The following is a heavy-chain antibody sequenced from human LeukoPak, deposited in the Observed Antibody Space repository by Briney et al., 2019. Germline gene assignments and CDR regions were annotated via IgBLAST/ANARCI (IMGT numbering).Heavy chain of an antibody. V-gene: IGHV4-39*07. Sequence: SETLSLTCAVSGDSISSRHYYWGWIRQPPGKGLEWIGSVYNSGNTYYNPSLSSRVSMSVDTSKSQLSLSLSSVTAADTGLYFCAGAQLLHPFAFWGQGSLVAVSS. CDR1: GDSISSRHYY. J-gene: IGHJ4*02. CDR3: AGAQLLHPFAF. CDR2: VYNSGNT. D-gene: IGHD6-13*01.